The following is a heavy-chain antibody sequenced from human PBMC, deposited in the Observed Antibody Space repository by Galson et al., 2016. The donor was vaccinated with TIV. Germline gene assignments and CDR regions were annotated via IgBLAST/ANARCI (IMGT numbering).Heavy chain of an antibody. CDR2: ILYDGTNK. J-gene: IGHJ4*02. CDR3: AKDPRIYGDYLLAYFDY. V-gene: IGHV3-30*18. D-gene: IGHD4-17*01. Sequence: SLRLSCAASGFSFSSYGMHWVRQAPGKGLEWVAVILYDGTNKYYADSMKGRFTISRDNSKNTLSLQMNSLGTEDTAVYYCAKDPRIYGDYLLAYFDYWGQGTLVTVSS. CDR1: GFSFSSYG.